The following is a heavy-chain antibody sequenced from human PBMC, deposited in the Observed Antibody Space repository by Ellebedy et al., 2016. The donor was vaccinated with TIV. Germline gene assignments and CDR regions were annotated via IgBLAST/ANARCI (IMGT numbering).Heavy chain of an antibody. CDR2: MSVTGQTI. CDR3: ARLHAVGAYYLET. V-gene: IGHV3-11*01. CDR1: GFTFTDFF. J-gene: IGHJ5*02. Sequence: GESLKISCAASGFTFTDFFMTWVRQAPGKGLEWLSYMSVTGQTIFYADAVKGRFTISRDNANNLLFLEMNSLRVEDTAVYYCARLHAVGAYYLETWGQGALVTVSP. D-gene: IGHD3-10*01.